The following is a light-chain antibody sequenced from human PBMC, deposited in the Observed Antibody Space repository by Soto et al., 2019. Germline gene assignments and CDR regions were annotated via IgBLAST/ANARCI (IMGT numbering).Light chain of an antibody. V-gene: IGKV1-5*03. CDR3: QHYSGYPWT. CDR2: KAS. Sequence: DIQMTQSPSTLSASVGDRVTITCRASQSISSWLAWYQQKPGKAPKLLIQKASSLQSGVPSRFSGSGSGTEFTLTISSLQPDDFATYYCQHYSGYPWTFGQGTKVEIK. J-gene: IGKJ1*01. CDR1: QSISSW.